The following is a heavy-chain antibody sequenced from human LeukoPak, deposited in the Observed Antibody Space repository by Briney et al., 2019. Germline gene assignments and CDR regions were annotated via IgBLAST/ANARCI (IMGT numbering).Heavy chain of an antibody. CDR3: ARGSPVGATGRDWFDP. CDR1: GYTFTSYD. J-gene: IGHJ5*02. Sequence: ASVKVSCKASGYTFTSYDINWVRQATGQGLEWMGWMNPNSGNTGYAQKFQGRVTMTRNTSISTAYMELSSLRSEDTAVYYCARGSPVGATGRDWFDPWGQGTLVTVSS. D-gene: IGHD1-26*01. V-gene: IGHV1-8*01. CDR2: MNPNSGNT.